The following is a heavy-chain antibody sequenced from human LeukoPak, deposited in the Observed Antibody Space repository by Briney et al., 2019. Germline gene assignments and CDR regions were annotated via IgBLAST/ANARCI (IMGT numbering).Heavy chain of an antibody. Sequence: SETLSLTCTVSGGSISSYYWSWIRQPPGKGQEWIGYIYYSGSTNYNPSLKSRVTISVDTSKNQFSLKLSSVPAADTAVYYCARGRDGYHYWYFDLWGRGTLVTVSS. CDR3: ARGRDGYHYWYFDL. V-gene: IGHV4-59*01. CDR1: GGSISSYY. J-gene: IGHJ2*01. D-gene: IGHD5-24*01. CDR2: IYYSGST.